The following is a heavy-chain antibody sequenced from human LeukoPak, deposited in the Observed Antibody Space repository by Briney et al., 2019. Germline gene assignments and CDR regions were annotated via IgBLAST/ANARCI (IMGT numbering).Heavy chain of an antibody. CDR2: TYYRSKWYN. J-gene: IGHJ5*02. CDR3: ARGRGYRGGGIDL. CDR1: GDSVSSNSAA. V-gene: IGHV6-1*01. Sequence: SQTLSLTCAISGDSVSSNSAAWNWIRQSPSRGLEWLGRTYYRSKWYNDYAVSVKSRITINPDTSKNQFSLRLSSVTAADTAVYYCARGRGYRGGGIDLWGQGTLVTVSS. D-gene: IGHD6-25*01.